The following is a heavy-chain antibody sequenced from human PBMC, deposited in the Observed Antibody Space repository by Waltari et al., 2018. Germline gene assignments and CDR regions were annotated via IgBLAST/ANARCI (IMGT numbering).Heavy chain of an antibody. CDR3: SGGEVTGTDF. CDR2: IRRETYNNAT. Sequence: EVQVVESGGGLVQPGGSLKLSCATSGFSLSGSSILWVRQTFGKGLEWVGVIRRETYNNATAYSASVKGRFTISRDDSKNTVLLQMNSLMTEDTAGYYCSGGEVTGTDFWGQGTLVTVSS. CDR1: GFSLSGSS. J-gene: IGHJ4*02. D-gene: IGHD6-19*01. V-gene: IGHV3-73*01.